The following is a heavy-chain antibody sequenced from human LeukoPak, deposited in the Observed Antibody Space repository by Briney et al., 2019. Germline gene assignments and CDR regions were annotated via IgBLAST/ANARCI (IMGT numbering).Heavy chain of an antibody. Sequence: PGGSLRLSCAASGFTFSSYWMTWVRQAPGRGLEWVATIKADGSDKYYVNSVKGRFTISRDNAKNSLSLQMDSLRAEDTAVYYCAIGGLWGGDYWGQGTLVTVSS. CDR2: IKADGSDK. D-gene: IGHD3-16*01. J-gene: IGHJ4*02. CDR3: AIGGLWGGDY. V-gene: IGHV3-7*01. CDR1: GFTFSSYW.